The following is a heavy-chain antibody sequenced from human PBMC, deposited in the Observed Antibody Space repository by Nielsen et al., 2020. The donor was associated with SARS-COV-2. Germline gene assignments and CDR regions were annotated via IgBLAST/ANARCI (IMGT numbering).Heavy chain of an antibody. CDR3: ARDRGDGYNSGVDY. J-gene: IGHJ4*02. Sequence: ASVKVSCKASGYTFTSYYMNWVRQAPGQGLEWMGWINTNTGNPTYAQGFTGRFVFSLDTSVSTAYLQIDSLEAEDTAVYYCARDRGDGYNSGVDYWGQGTLVTVSS. V-gene: IGHV7-4-1*01. CDR1: GYTFTSYY. D-gene: IGHD5-24*01. CDR2: INTNTGNP.